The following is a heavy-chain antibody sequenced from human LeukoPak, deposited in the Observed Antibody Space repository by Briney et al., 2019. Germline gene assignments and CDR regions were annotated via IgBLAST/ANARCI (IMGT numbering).Heavy chain of an antibody. D-gene: IGHD3-22*01. CDR2: IYYSGST. CDR3: ARDLRTYYYDSSGYYDAFDI. CDR1: GDSISSYY. V-gene: IGHV4-59*01. J-gene: IGHJ3*02. Sequence: PSETLSLTCTVSGDSISSYYWSWIRQPPGKGLEWIGYIYYSGSTNYNPSLKSRVTISVDTSKNQFSLKLSSVTAADTAVYYCARDLRTYYYDSSGYYDAFDIWGQGTMVTVSS.